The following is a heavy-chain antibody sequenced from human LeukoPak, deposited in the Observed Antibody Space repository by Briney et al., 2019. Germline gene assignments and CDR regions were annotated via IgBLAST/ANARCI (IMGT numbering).Heavy chain of an antibody. CDR1: GYTFINYG. J-gene: IGHJ4*02. Sequence: ASVKVSCKASGYTFINYGISWVRQAPGQGLEWMGWISAHNGDTNCAQKLQGRVTMTTDTSTSTAYMELRSLRSDDTAVYYCARGGPVMVRGVPLDYWGQGTLVTVSS. CDR2: ISAHNGDT. V-gene: IGHV1-18*01. CDR3: ARGGPVMVRGVPLDY. D-gene: IGHD3-10*01.